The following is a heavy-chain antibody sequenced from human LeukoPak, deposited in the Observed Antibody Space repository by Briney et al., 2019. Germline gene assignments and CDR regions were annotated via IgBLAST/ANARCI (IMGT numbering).Heavy chain of an antibody. V-gene: IGHV1-2*02. CDR1: GYIFTGYY. D-gene: IGHD3-10*01. CDR3: ASPRGVAATDFDY. Sequence: ASVKVSCKASGYIFTGYYIHWVRQAPGQGLEWMGWINPNSGGTNYAQKFQGRVTMTWDTSTSTSYLELPRLRSDDTAVYFCASPRGVAATDFDYWGQGTLVTVSS. J-gene: IGHJ4*02. CDR2: INPNSGGT.